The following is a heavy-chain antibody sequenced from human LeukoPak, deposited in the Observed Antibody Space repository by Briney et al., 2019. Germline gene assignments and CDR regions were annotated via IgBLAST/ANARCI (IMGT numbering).Heavy chain of an antibody. V-gene: IGHV3-7*04. CDR3: ARDHVLRYVFDTFDI. Sequence: TGGSLRLSCAASGFTFSSYWMSWVRQTPGKGLEWVANIKQDGSEKYYVDSVKGRFTISRDNAKNSLYLQMNSLRAEDTAVYYCARDHVLRYVFDTFDIWGQGTMVTVSS. J-gene: IGHJ3*02. D-gene: IGHD3-9*01. CDR1: GFTFSSYW. CDR2: IKQDGSEK.